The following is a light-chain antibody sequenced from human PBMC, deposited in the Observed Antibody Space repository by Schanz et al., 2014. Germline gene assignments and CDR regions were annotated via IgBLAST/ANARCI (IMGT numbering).Light chain of an antibody. CDR3: QQYGISPRT. Sequence: EIVLTQSPGTLSLSPGERATLSCRASQSVDSNYLAWYQHKPGQAHRILMYDASSRPTGIPDMFSGSGSGTDFPLAISRLEPEDFAVYYCQQYGISPRTFGQGTKVQIK. CDR1: QSVDSNY. J-gene: IGKJ1*01. CDR2: DAS. V-gene: IGKV3-20*01.